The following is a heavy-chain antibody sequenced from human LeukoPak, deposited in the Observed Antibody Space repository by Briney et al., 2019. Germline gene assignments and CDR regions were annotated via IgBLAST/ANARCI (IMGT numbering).Heavy chain of an antibody. J-gene: IGHJ4*02. CDR3: TKGAHGDYDY. Sequence: GGSLRLSCAASGFTFHNYVMTWVRQAPGKGLEWVSTIGTIGNTYYADSVKGRFTISKDNSKNTLYLQMHSLKAEDTALYCCTKGAHGDYDYWGQGTLVTVSS. CDR1: GFTFHNYV. D-gene: IGHD4-17*01. CDR2: IGTIGNT. V-gene: IGHV3-23*01.